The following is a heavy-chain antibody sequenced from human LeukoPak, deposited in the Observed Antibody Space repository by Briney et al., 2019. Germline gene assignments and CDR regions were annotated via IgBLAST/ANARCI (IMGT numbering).Heavy chain of an antibody. D-gene: IGHD5-18*01. CDR1: GFTFSSYG. J-gene: IGHJ4*02. CDR2: ISGSGGST. V-gene: IGHV3-23*01. CDR3: AKDSTRDYGYYGMPES. Sequence: GGSLRLSCAASGFTFSSYGMHWVRQAPGKGLEWVSAISGSGGSTYYADSVKGRFTISRDNSKNMLFLQMSSLRIEDTGVYYCAKDSTRDYGYYGMPESWGQGTLVAVS.